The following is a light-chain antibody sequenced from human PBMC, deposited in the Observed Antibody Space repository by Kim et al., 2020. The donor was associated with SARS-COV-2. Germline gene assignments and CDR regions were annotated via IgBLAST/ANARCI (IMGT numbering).Light chain of an antibody. CDR2: KAF. J-gene: IGKJ1*01. CDR3: QQYKSYST. CDR1: QSISGW. V-gene: IGKV1-5*03. Sequence: SASVGDRVTITCRASQSISGWLAWYQQQPGKAPKLLIYKAFSLENGVPPRFSGSGSGTEYTLTIRSLQPDDFATYYCQQYKSYSTYGQGTKVDIK.